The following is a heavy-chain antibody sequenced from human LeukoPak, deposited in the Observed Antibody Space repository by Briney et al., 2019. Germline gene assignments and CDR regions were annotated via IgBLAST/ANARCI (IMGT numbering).Heavy chain of an antibody. V-gene: IGHV3-66*01. J-gene: IGHJ2*01. D-gene: IGHD4-23*01. Sequence: AGGSLRLSCAPSGLTVSTNYMRWVRQAPGEVLEWVSLIYSDGNTYYADSVTGRLNICRDNSKNTLYLQMNSQRVEDTAVYYCVREVSTVVPSSYYYFDLWGRGALVTVSS. CDR3: VREVSTVVPSSYYYFDL. CDR1: GLTVSTNY. CDR2: IYSDGNT.